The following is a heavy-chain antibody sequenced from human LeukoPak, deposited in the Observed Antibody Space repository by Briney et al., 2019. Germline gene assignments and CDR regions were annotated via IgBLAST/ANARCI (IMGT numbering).Heavy chain of an antibody. Sequence: PSETLSLTCTVSGGSISSYYWSWIRQPPGKGLEWIGYIYYSGSTNYNPSLKSRVTISVDTSKNQFSLKLSSVTAADTAVYYCARVGGYDFWSGYYLNWFDPWGQGTLVTVSS. D-gene: IGHD3-3*01. CDR3: ARVGGYDFWSGYYLNWFDP. CDR1: GGSISSYY. V-gene: IGHV4-59*01. J-gene: IGHJ5*02. CDR2: IYYSGST.